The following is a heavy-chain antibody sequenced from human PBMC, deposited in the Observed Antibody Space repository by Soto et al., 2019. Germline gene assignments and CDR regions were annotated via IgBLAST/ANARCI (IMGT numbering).Heavy chain of an antibody. Sequence: EVQLVQSGAEVKKPGESLKISCKGSGYRYTNYWIGRVRQMPGKGLEWMGIIFPGDSDTRYSPSFQGQVTISADKSINTAYLQWSSLKASDTAMYYCARRTRFSGLTGGEFDYWGQGTLVTVSS. CDR2: IFPGDSDT. J-gene: IGHJ4*02. CDR1: GYRYTNYW. V-gene: IGHV5-51*01. D-gene: IGHD2-8*02. CDR3: ARRTRFSGLTGGEFDY.